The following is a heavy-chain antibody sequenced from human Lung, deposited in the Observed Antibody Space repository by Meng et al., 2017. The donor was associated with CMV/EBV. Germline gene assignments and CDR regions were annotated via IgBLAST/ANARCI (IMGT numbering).Heavy chain of an antibody. D-gene: IGHD3-22*01. Sequence: SXAASGFTFSGYAMSWIRQAPGKGLEWVSVSSGNGGGTYYADSEKGRFTISREHSKDTVFLQMNSPRVEDTAVYYCARLSVLRNYYDSSGYEGAFATWXQGTXVTVAS. V-gene: IGHV3-23*01. J-gene: IGHJ4*01. CDR2: SSGNGGGT. CDR1: GFTFSGYA. CDR3: ARLSVLRNYYDSSGYEGAFAT.